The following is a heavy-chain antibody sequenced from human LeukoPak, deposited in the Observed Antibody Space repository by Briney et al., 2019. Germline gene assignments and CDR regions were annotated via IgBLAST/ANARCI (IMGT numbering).Heavy chain of an antibody. CDR3: TRNPGMDV. Sequence: GGSLRLSCAASGFXFSNYVIHWVRQAPGKGLEWVTVISYDGSTKNDADSVKGRFTISRDNAKNTLYLQMNSLRTEDTAVCYCTRNPGMDVWGQGTTVTVSS. CDR2: ISYDGSTK. CDR1: GFXFSNYV. J-gene: IGHJ6*02. V-gene: IGHV3-30*04.